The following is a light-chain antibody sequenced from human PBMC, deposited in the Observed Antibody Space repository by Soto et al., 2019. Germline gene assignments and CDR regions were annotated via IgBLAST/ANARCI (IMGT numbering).Light chain of an antibody. CDR1: QSVSSN. CDR2: GAS. V-gene: IGKV3-15*01. CDR3: QQYNNWPGFT. Sequence: EIVMTQSPATLSVSPGERATLSCRASQSVSSNLAWYQQKPGQAPRLLIYGASTRATGIPARFSGSGSGTDFPLTISSLQSEDVAVYYCQQYNNWPGFTFGPGTKLDIK. J-gene: IGKJ3*01.